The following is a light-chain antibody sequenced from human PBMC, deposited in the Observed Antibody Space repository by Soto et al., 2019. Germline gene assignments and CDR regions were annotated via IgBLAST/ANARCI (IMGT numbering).Light chain of an antibody. CDR3: QHYNSYSEA. J-gene: IGKJ1*01. Sequence: EIVMTQSPATLSVSPGERATLSCRASQSVSSNLAWYQQKPGQAPRLLIYGASTRATGIPARFSGSGSGTKFTLTISSLQSEDFAVYYCQHYNSYSEAFVQGTKVDIK. CDR1: QSVSSN. V-gene: IGKV3-15*01. CDR2: GAS.